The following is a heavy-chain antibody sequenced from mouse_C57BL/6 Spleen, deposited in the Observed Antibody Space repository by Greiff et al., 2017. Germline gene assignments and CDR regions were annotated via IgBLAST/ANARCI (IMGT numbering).Heavy chain of an antibody. CDR3: ARGEDY. CDR1: GYTFTSYW. J-gene: IGHJ2*01. Sequence: QVQLQQSGAELAKPGASVKLSCKASGYTFTSYWMHWVKQRPGQGLEWIGYINPSSGYTKYNQKFKDKATLTADKSSNTAYMQLSSLTTEDSAIYYCARGEDYWGQGTTLTVSS. CDR2: INPSSGYT. V-gene: IGHV1-7*01.